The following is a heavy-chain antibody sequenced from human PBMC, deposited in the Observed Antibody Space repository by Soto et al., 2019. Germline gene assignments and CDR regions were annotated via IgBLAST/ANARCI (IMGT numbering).Heavy chain of an antibody. Sequence: GASVNVSCKSSGYTFTSYSMHWVRQAPGQRLEWMGWINAGNGNTKYSQKFQGRVTITRDTSASTAYMELSSLRSEDTAVYYCAGPGIVGASDYYYYGMDVWGQGTTVTVSS. D-gene: IGHD1-26*01. CDR3: AGPGIVGASDYYYYGMDV. V-gene: IGHV1-3*01. J-gene: IGHJ6*02. CDR1: GYTFTSYS. CDR2: INAGNGNT.